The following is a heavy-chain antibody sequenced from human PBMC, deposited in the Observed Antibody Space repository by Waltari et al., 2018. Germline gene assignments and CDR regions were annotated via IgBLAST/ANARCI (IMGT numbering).Heavy chain of an antibody. V-gene: IGHV4-34*01. D-gene: IGHD6-19*01. CDR1: GGSFSGYY. J-gene: IGHJ4*02. CDR2: INHSGST. CDR3: ARESIAVAGSHLDY. Sequence: QVQLQQWGAGLLKPSETLSLTCAVYGGSFSGYYWSWIRQPPGKGLEWIGEINHSGSTNYNPSRKSRVTISVYTSKNQFSLKLSSVTAADTAVYYCARESIAVAGSHLDYWGQGTLVTVSS.